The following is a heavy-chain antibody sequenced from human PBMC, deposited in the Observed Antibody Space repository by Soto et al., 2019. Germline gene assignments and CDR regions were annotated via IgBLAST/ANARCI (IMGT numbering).Heavy chain of an antibody. CDR1: GFTFSSYG. J-gene: IGHJ3*02. D-gene: IGHD4-17*01. Sequence: EVQLLESGGGLVQPGGSLRLSCAASGFTFSSYGMSWVRQAPGKGLEWVSGISGSGGSTYYADSVKGRFTISRDNSKNTLYLQMNSLRAEDTAVYYCAKTDDYGGNSGAFDIWGQGTMVTVSS. CDR2: ISGSGGST. CDR3: AKTDDYGGNSGAFDI. V-gene: IGHV3-23*01.